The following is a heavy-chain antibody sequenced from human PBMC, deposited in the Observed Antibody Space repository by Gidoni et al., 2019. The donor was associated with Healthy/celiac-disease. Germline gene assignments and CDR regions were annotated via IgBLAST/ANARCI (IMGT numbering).Heavy chain of an antibody. J-gene: IGHJ4*02. Sequence: EVQLVQSGAEVKKPGESLKISCKGSGYSFTSYWIGWVRQMPGKGLEWMGIIYPGDSDTRYSPSFQGQVTISADKSISTAYLQWSSLKASDTAMYYCARSKSIDFWREPTPFDYWGQGTLVTVSS. CDR1: GYSFTSYW. V-gene: IGHV5-51*01. D-gene: IGHD3-3*01. CDR2: IYPGDSDT. CDR3: ARSKSIDFWREPTPFDY.